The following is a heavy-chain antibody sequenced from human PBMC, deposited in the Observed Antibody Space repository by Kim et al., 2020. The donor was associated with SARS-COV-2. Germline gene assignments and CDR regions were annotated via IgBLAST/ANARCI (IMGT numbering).Heavy chain of an antibody. CDR3: ATSPAVAGTYYYYYGMDV. J-gene: IGHJ6*02. CDR1: GYTLTELS. CDR2: FDPEDGET. V-gene: IGHV1-24*01. D-gene: IGHD6-19*01. Sequence: ASVKVSCKVSGYTLTELSMHWVRQAPGKGLEWMGGFDPEDGETIYAQKFQGRVTMTKDTSTDTAYMELSSLRSEDTAVYYCATSPAVAGTYYYYYGMDVWGQGTTVTVSS.